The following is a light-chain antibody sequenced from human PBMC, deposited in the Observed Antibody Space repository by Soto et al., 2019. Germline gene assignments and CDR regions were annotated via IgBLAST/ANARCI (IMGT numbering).Light chain of an antibody. Sequence: QSVLTQPPSVSGSPGQSVTISCTGTSTDFVSYNRVSWYQQPPGTAPKLIIYAASNRPSGVPDRFSGSKSGNTASLTISGLQAADEADYYCSLYTSENTCVFGTGTKVTV. CDR1: STDFVSYNR. J-gene: IGLJ1*01. V-gene: IGLV2-18*01. CDR3: SLYTSENTCV. CDR2: AAS.